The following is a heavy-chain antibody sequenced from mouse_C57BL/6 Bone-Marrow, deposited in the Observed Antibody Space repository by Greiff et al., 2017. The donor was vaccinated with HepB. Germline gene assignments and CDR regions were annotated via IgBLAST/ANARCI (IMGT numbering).Heavy chain of an antibody. CDR3: TARVVATNAMDY. J-gene: IGHJ4*01. D-gene: IGHD1-1*01. CDR2: IRNKANNHAT. CDR1: GFTFSDAW. Sequence: EVKVVESGGGLVQPGGSMKLSCAASGFTFSDAWMDWVRQSPEKGLEWVAEIRNKANNHATYYAESVKGRFTISRDDSKSSVYLQMNSLRAEDTGIYYCTARVVATNAMDYWGQGTSVTVSS. V-gene: IGHV6-6*01.